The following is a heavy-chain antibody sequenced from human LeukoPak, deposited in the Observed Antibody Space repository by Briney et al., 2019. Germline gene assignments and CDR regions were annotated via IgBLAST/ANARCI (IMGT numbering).Heavy chain of an antibody. CDR3: ARFPGFGSGTYRLDY. CDR2: IATGFDT. J-gene: IGHJ4*02. V-gene: IGHV3-23*01. Sequence: GGSLRLSCAASGFTFSTHAMTWVRQAPGKGLEWVSSIATGFDTYSADSVKGRFAISRDNSKKTLYLQMNHLRDDDTALYYCARFPGFGSGTYRLDYWGQGTLVTVSS. CDR1: GFTFSTHA. D-gene: IGHD3-10*01.